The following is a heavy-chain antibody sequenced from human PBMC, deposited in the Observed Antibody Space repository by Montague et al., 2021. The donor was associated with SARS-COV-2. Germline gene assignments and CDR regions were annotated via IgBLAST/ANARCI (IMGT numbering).Heavy chain of an antibody. CDR1: GDSVSHDF. Sequence: TLSLTCTVSGDSVSHDFWTWIRQSPGKGLEWIGYVYYSRSSSYNPSLRGRVSIAVDTSKNQFSLRLSTVTAADTTIYYCVRDPAPSGSGTFYDYWGQGTLVAVSS. CDR3: VRDPAPSGSGTFYDY. V-gene: IGHV4-59*02. CDR2: VYYSRSS. J-gene: IGHJ4*02. D-gene: IGHD1-26*01.